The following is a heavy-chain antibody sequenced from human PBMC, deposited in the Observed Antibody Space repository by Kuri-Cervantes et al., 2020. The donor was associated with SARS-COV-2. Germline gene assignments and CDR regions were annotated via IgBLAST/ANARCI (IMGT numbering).Heavy chain of an antibody. D-gene: IGHD6-13*01. CDR3: AKNRHSSRWTYLDY. V-gene: IGHV3-30-3*02. CDR2: ISYDGSNK. Sequence: GESLKISCAASESTFSSYAMHWVRQAPGKGLEWVGVISYDGSNKDYADSVKGRFTISRDNSNNTLYLQMNSLRAEDTAVYYCAKNRHSSRWTYLDYWGQGALVTVSS. J-gene: IGHJ4*02. CDR1: ESTFSSYA.